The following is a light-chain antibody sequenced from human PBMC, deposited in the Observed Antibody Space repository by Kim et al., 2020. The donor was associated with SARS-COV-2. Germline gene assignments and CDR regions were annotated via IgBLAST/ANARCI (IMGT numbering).Light chain of an antibody. CDR2: DNA. V-gene: IGLV1-51*01. J-gene: IGLJ3*02. CDR1: SSNIGSHH. Sequence: GQKVTISCSGSSSNIGSHHIFWYQQLPGTAPKLLIYDNANRPSGTPDRFSGSKSGTSGTLDITALQAGDEADYYCATWDNSLSAVVFGGGTKVTVL. CDR3: ATWDNSLSAVV.